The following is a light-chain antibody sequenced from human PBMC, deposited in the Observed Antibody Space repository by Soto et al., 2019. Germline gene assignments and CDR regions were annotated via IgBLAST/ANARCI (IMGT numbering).Light chain of an antibody. CDR2: GAS. CDR3: QQYGRT. J-gene: IGKJ1*01. V-gene: IGKV3-20*01. CDR1: QSVSSSY. Sequence: ETVLTQSPGTLSLSPGERATLSCRASQSVSSSYLAWYQQKPGQAPRLLIYGASSRATGIPDRFSGSGSGTDFTLTISRLEPEDFAVYYCQQYGRTFGQGTKVEIK.